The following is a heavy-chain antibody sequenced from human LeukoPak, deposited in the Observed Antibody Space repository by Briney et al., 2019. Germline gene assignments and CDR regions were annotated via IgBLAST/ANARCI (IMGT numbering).Heavy chain of an antibody. CDR1: GYTLTELS. Sequence: ASVKVSCKVSGYTLTELSMHWVRQAPGKGLEWMGSFDPEDGETIYAQKFQGRVTMTEDTSTDTAYMKLSSLRSEDTAVYYCATATPSYYYYVWGNSNKKYGIDVWGQGTTVTVSS. J-gene: IGHJ6*02. D-gene: IGHD3-16*01. CDR2: FDPEDGET. CDR3: ATATPSYYYYVWGNSNKKYGIDV. V-gene: IGHV1-24*01.